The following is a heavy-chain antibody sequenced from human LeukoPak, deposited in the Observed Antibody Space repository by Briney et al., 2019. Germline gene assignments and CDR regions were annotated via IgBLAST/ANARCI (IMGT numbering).Heavy chain of an antibody. D-gene: IGHD3-10*01. CDR2: INPNSGGT. CDR1: GYTFTGYY. CDR3: ARDSYGSWSYANDY. J-gene: IGHJ4*02. V-gene: IGHV1-2*02. Sequence: ASVKVSCKASGYTFTGYYMHWVRQAPGQGLEWMGWINPNSGGTNYAQKLQGRVTMTRDTSISTAYMELSRLRSDDTAVYYCARDSYGSWSYANDYWGQGTLVTVSS.